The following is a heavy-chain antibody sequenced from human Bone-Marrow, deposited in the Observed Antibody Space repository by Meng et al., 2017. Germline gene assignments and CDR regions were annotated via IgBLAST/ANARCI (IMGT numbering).Heavy chain of an antibody. CDR3: ARDGRGYEMDV. D-gene: IGHD3-10*01. Sequence: GESLKISCGASEFTFSTYWMTWVRQAPGKGLEWVANINQDGSEKYYVDSVKGRFTISRDNAKNSLYLQMNSLRADDTAVFYCARDGRGYEMDVWGQGTTVTVSS. J-gene: IGHJ6*02. CDR2: INQDGSEK. CDR1: EFTFSTYW. V-gene: IGHV3-7*01.